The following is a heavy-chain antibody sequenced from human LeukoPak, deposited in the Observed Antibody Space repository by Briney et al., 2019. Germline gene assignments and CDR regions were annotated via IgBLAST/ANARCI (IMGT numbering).Heavy chain of an antibody. D-gene: IGHD3-9*01. V-gene: IGHV3-7*01. CDR1: GFTFSSYW. Sequence: GGSLRLSCAASGFTFSSYWMSWVRQAPGKGLEWVANIKQDGSEKYYVDSVKGRFTISRDNAKNSLYLQMNSLRAEGTAVYYCARRFVLRYFDPDYYYYYMDVWGKGTTVTVSS. CDR2: IKQDGSEK. J-gene: IGHJ6*03. CDR3: ARRFVLRYFDPDYYYYYMDV.